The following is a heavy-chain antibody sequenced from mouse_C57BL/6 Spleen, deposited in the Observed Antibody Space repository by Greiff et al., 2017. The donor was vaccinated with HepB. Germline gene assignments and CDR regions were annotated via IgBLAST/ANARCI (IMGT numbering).Heavy chain of an antibody. D-gene: IGHD1-1*01. CDR3: ARGYYGSRNYFDY. J-gene: IGHJ2*01. V-gene: IGHV3-6*01. Sequence: EVQLQESGPGLVKPSQSLSLTCSVTGYSITSGYYWNWIRQFPGNKLEWMGYISYDGSNNYNPSLKNRISITRDTSKNQFFLKLNSVTTEDTATYYCARGYYGSRNYFDYWGQGTTLTVSS. CDR2: ISYDGSN. CDR1: GYSITSGYY.